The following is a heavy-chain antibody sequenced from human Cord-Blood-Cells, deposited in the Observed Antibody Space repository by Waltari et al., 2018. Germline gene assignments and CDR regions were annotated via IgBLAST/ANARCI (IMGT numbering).Heavy chain of an antibody. CDR1: GFTFSSYG. J-gene: IGHJ3*02. CDR3: AKDVLYSSSWYDAFDI. CDR2: ISYDGSNK. D-gene: IGHD6-13*01. V-gene: IGHV3-30*18. Sequence: QVQLLESGGGVVQPGRSLRLSCAASGFTFSSYGMHWVRTAPGKGLEWVAVISYDGSNKYYADSVKGRFTISRDNSKNTLYLQMNSLRAEDTAVYYCAKDVLYSSSWYDAFDIWGQGTMVTVSS.